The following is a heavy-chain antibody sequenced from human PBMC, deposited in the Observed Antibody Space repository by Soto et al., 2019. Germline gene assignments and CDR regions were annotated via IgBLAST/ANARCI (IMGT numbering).Heavy chain of an antibody. Sequence: PXGSLILSCAASGFTFSSYSMNWVRQAPGKGLEWVSSISSSSSYIYYADSVKGRFTISRDNAKNSLYLQMNSLRAEDTAVYYCARGGTYGDALDSWGQGTLVTVSS. CDR3: ARGGTYGDALDS. J-gene: IGHJ4*02. CDR1: GFTFSSYS. D-gene: IGHD4-17*01. V-gene: IGHV3-21*01. CDR2: ISSSSSYI.